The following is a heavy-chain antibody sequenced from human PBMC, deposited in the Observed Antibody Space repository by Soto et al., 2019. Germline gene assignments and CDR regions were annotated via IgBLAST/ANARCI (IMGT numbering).Heavy chain of an antibody. CDR1: GGSFSGYY. CDR3: ARGITMVRGVIVSGYGMDV. J-gene: IGHJ6*02. Sequence: SETLSLTCAVYGGSFSGYYWSWIRQPPGKGLEWIGEINHSGSTNYNPSLKSRVTISVDTSKNQFSLKLSSVTAADTAVYYCARGITMVRGVIVSGYGMDVWGQGTTVTVPS. V-gene: IGHV4-34*01. CDR2: INHSGST. D-gene: IGHD3-10*01.